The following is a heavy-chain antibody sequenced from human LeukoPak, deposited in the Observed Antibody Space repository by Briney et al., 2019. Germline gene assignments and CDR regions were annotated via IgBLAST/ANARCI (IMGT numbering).Heavy chain of an antibody. CDR2: IYHSGST. Sequence: SSETLSLTCAVSGYSISSGYYWGWIRQPPGKGLGWIGSIYHSGSTYYNPSLKSRVTISVDTSKNQFSLKLSSVTAADTAVYYCARAGPAALTLIYYYYMDVWGKGTTVTVSS. V-gene: IGHV4-38-2*01. J-gene: IGHJ6*03. CDR3: ARAGPAALTLIYYYYMDV. CDR1: GYSISSGYY. D-gene: IGHD2-2*01.